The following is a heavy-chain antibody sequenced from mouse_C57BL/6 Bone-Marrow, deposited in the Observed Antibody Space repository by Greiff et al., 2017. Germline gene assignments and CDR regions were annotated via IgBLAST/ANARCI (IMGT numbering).Heavy chain of an antibody. CDR3: ARLGSRDCYLYYAMDY. Sequence: EVQLQQPGPGLAKPSQTLSLTCSVTGYSITSDYWNWIRQFPGHKLEYMGYIRYSGSTYYNPSIKSRHSITRDTAKNQYYQQLNSVTTEDTAPYYCARLGSRDCYLYYAMDYWGQGTSLTISS. V-gene: IGHV3-8*01. J-gene: IGHJ4*01. D-gene: IGHD2-3*01. CDR2: IRYSGST. CDR1: GYSITSDY.